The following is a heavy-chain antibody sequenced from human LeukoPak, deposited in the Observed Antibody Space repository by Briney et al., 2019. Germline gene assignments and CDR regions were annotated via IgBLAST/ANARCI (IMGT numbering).Heavy chain of an antibody. V-gene: IGHV1-2*02. J-gene: IGHJ5*02. CDR1: GYTFSGYY. Sequence: ASVKVSCKASGYTFSGYYMHWVRQASGQGLEWMGLINPNSGGTNYAQKFQGRVTMTRDTSISTAYMDLSRLTSDDTAVYYCARGGAICSGGDCYLNWLDPWGQGTLVTVSS. CDR3: ARGGAICSGGDCYLNWLDP. CDR2: INPNSGGT. D-gene: IGHD2-21*02.